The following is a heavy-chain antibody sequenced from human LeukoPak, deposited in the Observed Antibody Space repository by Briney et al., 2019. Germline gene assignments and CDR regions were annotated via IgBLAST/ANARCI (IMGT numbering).Heavy chain of an antibody. CDR3: VGDGDSGSYYSWFDP. J-gene: IGHJ5*02. D-gene: IGHD1-26*01. CDR2: IIPIFGTA. Sequence: SVKVSCTASGGTFSSYAISWVRQAPGQGLEWMGGIIPIFGTANYAQKFQGRVTITADESTSTAYMELSSLRSEDTAVYYCVGDGDSGSYYSWFDPWGQGTLVTVSS. V-gene: IGHV1-69*13. CDR1: GGTFSSYA.